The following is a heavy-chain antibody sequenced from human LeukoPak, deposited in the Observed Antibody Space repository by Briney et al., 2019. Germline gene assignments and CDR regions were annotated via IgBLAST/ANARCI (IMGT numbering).Heavy chain of an antibody. V-gene: IGHV3-33*01. J-gene: IGHJ4*02. CDR1: GFAFSSYG. CDR2: IWYDGSKE. D-gene: IGHD2-15*01. Sequence: GGSLRLSCAASGFAFSSYGMHWVRQARGKGLEWVAVIWYDGSKEYLADSVKGRFTISRDNSKNTVYLQMNSLKTEDTAVYYCARVIGWSLFDCWGQGTLVTVSS. CDR3: ARVIGWSLFDC.